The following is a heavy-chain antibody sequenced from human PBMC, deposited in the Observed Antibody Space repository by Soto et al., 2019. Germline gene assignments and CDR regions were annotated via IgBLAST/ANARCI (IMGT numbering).Heavy chain of an antibody. CDR2: IYNNGNT. D-gene: IGHD3-10*01. V-gene: IGHV4-61*08. CDR3: ARGGIGLFWYFDL. CDR1: GGSVSSAGYY. J-gene: IGHJ2*01. Sequence: QVQLQESGPGLVKPSETLSLTCTVSGGSVSSAGYYWSWIRQSPGKGLEWIGYIYNNGNTNYTPSLRSRVTMSVDTSQHQFSPKLGSVTAADTAMYYCARGGIGLFWYFDLWGRGTLVTVSS.